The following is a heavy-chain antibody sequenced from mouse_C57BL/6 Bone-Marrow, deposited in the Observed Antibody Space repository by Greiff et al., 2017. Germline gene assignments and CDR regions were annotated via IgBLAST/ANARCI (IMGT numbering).Heavy chain of an antibody. CDR1: GYTFTSYW. CDR2: IDPSDSYT. Sequence: QVQLQQPGAELVKPGASVKLSCKASGYTFTSYWMPWVKQRPGQGLEWIGEIDPSDSYTNYNQKFKGKATLTVDTSSSTAYMQLSSLTSEDSAVYYCARGDYGNYKYFDVWGTGTTVTVSS. D-gene: IGHD2-1*01. CDR3: ARGDYGNYKYFDV. J-gene: IGHJ1*03. V-gene: IGHV1-50*01.